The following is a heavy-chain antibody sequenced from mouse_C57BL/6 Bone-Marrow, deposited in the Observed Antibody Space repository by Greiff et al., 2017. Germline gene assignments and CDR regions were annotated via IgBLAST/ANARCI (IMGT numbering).Heavy chain of an antibody. Sequence: QVQLKQPGAELVMPGASVKLSCKASGYTFTNYWLGWAKPRPGHGLEWIGDIYPGGGYTNYNEKFKGKATLTADKSSSTAYMQFSSLTSEDSAIYYCARRLPHYYAMDYWGQGTSVTVSS. D-gene: IGHD3-2*02. CDR2: IYPGGGYT. CDR1: GYTFTNYW. V-gene: IGHV1-63*01. J-gene: IGHJ4*01. CDR3: ARRLPHYYAMDY.